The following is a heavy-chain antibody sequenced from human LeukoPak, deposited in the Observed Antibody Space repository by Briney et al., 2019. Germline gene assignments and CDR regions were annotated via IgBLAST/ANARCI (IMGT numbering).Heavy chain of an antibody. CDR1: GYTFTGYY. D-gene: IGHD1-26*01. Sequence: ASVKVSCKASGYTFTGYYMHWVRQAPGQGLEWMGWISPHSGDTNYAQKFQGRVTMTRDTSISTASIELSSVTSDDTAIYFCARVDPVVGASHSYFDYWGQGTLVTVSS. V-gene: IGHV1-2*02. J-gene: IGHJ4*02. CDR3: ARVDPVVGASHSYFDY. CDR2: ISPHSGDT.